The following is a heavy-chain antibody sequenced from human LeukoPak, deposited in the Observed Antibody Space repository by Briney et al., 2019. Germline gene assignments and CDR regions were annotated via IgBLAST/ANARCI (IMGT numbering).Heavy chain of an antibody. Sequence: GASVKVSCKTSGYRFTGYYLHWVRQAPGQGLEWMGWISAYNGNTNYAQKLQGRVTMTTDTSTSTAYMELRSLRSDDTAVYYCARGVRYYYDSSGSQDFDYWGQGTLVTVSS. CDR2: ISAYNGNT. V-gene: IGHV1-18*04. CDR3: ARGVRYYYDSSGSQDFDY. J-gene: IGHJ4*02. CDR1: GYRFTGYY. D-gene: IGHD3-22*01.